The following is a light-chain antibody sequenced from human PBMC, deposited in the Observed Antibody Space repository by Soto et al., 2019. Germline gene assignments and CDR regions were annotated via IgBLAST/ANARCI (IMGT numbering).Light chain of an antibody. CDR3: QQYGTSPIT. CDR2: GAS. V-gene: IGKV3-20*01. Sequence: ENVLTQSPGTLSLSPGERATLSCRASQTVSSYLTWYQQRPGQAPRLLIYGASKRATGIPDRFSGSGSGPDFTLTISRLEPEHFALYSCQQYGTSPITFGQGTRLEIK. CDR1: QTVSSY. J-gene: IGKJ5*01.